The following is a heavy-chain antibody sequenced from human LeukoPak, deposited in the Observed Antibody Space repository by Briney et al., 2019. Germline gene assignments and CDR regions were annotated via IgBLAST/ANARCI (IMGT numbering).Heavy chain of an antibody. CDR1: GYSISTFYY. D-gene: IGHD1-26*01. J-gene: IGHJ5*02. Sequence: SETLSLTCSVSGYSISTFYYWGWVRQPPGKGLEWVGSIYHSGNTYYNPSLKSRVTISLDTSKNQFSLRLSSVTAADTAIHYCASPPWQWDSPPPWGPGILVTVSS. CDR2: IYHSGNT. CDR3: ASPPWQWDSPPP. V-gene: IGHV4-38-2*02.